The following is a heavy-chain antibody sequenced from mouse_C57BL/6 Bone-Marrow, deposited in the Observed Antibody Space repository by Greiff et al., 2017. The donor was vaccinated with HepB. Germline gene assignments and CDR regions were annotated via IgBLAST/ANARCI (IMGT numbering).Heavy chain of an antibody. CDR1: GFSLTSYG. CDR3: AKNRLLRHWYFDV. V-gene: IGHV2-4*01. Sequence: VQRVESGPGLVQPSQSLSITCTVSGFSLTSYGVHWVRQPPGKGLEWLGVIWSGGSTDYNAAFISRLSISKDNSKSQVFFKMNSLQADDTAIYYCAKNRLLRHWYFDVWGTGTTVTVSS. J-gene: IGHJ1*03. D-gene: IGHD1-2*01. CDR2: IWSGGST.